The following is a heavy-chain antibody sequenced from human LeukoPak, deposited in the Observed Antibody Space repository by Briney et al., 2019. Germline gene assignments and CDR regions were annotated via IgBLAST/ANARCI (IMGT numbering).Heavy chain of an antibody. Sequence: SETLSLTCTVSGGSISSYYWSWIRQPAGKGLEWIGPIYTSGSTNYNPSLKSRVTMSVDTSKKQFSLKLSSVTAADTAVYYCETYYYDSSGYSVGAFDIWGQGTMVTVSS. CDR1: GGSISSYY. D-gene: IGHD3-22*01. CDR3: ETYYYDSSGYSVGAFDI. J-gene: IGHJ3*02. CDR2: IYTSGST. V-gene: IGHV4-4*07.